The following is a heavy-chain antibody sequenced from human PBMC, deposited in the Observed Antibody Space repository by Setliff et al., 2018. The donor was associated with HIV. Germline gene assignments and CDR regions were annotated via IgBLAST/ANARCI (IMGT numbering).Heavy chain of an antibody. CDR1: GGSISSYY. D-gene: IGHD3-3*01. V-gene: IGHV4-38-2*02. J-gene: IGHJ6*02. CDR2: IYHSGST. Sequence: SETLSLTCTVSGGSISSYYWGWIRQPPGKGLEWIGSIYHSGSTYYNPSLKSRVTISVDTSKNQFSLKLSSVTAADTAVYYCASEGITIFGVVMSSYGMDVWGQGTTVTVSS. CDR3: ASEGITIFGVVMSSYGMDV.